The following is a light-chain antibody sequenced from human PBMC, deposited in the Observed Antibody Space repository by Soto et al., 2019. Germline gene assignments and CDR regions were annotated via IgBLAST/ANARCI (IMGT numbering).Light chain of an antibody. Sequence: EIVLTQSPDTLSLSPGERAILSCRAGQTVNRDYLAWYQQKVGQAPRLVIYNARSRAAGIPDRFSGSASGTTFTLTISSLEPEDFAVYFCQQYGTSPYTFGQGTNLQIK. CDR3: QQYGTSPYT. J-gene: IGKJ2*01. CDR1: QTVNRDY. V-gene: IGKV3-20*01. CDR2: NAR.